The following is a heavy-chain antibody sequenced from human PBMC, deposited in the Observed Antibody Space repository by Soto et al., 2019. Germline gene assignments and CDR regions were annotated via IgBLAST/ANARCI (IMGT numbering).Heavy chain of an antibody. Sequence: QVQLVESGGGVVQPERSLRLSCVATGLTFSNYGIHWVRQAPGRGLEWVAVIWHDGSQKYSADSVRGRFTISRDNSKNTVYLQMNSLRAEHTAVYYCEGRDDPFHVWGQGTMVTVSS. V-gene: IGHV3-33*01. CDR3: EGRDDPFHV. CDR2: IWHDGSQK. CDR1: GLTFSNYG. J-gene: IGHJ3*01.